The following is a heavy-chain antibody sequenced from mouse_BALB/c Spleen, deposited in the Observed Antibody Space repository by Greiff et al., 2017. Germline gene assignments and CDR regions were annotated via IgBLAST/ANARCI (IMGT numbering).Heavy chain of an antibody. CDR2: ISSGSSTI. Sequence: EVKLQESGGGLVQPGGSRKLSCAASGFTFSSFGMHWVRQAPEKGLEWVAYISSGSSTIYYADTVKGRFTISRDNPKNTLFLQMTSLRSEDTAMYYCARDYRVDYWGQGTSVTVSS. D-gene: IGHD2-14*01. CDR3: ARDYRVDY. CDR1: GFTFSSFG. V-gene: IGHV5-17*02. J-gene: IGHJ4*01.